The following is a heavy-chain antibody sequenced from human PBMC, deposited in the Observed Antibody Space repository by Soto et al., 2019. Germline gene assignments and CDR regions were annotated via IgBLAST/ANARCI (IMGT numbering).Heavy chain of an antibody. J-gene: IGHJ5*02. D-gene: IGHD2-15*01. Sequence: PSETLSLTCTVSGGSISSYYLSWIRQPAGKGLEWIGRIYTSGSTNYNPSLKSRVTMSVDTSKNQFSLKLSSVTAADTAVYYCARDNPTDCSGGSCSWWFDPWGQGTLVTVSS. CDR2: IYTSGST. V-gene: IGHV4-4*07. CDR1: GGSISSYY. CDR3: ARDNPTDCSGGSCSWWFDP.